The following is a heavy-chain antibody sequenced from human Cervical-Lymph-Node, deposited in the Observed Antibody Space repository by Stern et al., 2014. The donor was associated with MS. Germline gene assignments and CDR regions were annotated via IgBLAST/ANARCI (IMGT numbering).Heavy chain of an antibody. D-gene: IGHD1-14*01. CDR1: GGTFNVYA. CDR2: IIPVFGTA. J-gene: IGHJ6*02. V-gene: IGHV1-69*01. CDR3: ARDGRHRYTYALDV. Sequence: QEQMVQSGAEVKKTGSSVKVSCKASGGTFNVYAINWLRQAPGQGLEWMGGIIPVFGTANYAQNFQGRVTITADESTRTSSMQLSSLTFNDTAVYYCARDGRHRYTYALDVWGQGTTVTVSS.